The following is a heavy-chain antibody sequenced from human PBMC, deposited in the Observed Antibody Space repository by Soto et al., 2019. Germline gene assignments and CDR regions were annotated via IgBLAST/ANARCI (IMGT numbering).Heavy chain of an antibody. CDR3: AKDQGITIFGVVSEFDY. CDR1: GFTFSSYA. CDR2: ISGSGGST. D-gene: IGHD3-3*01. J-gene: IGHJ4*02. V-gene: IGHV3-23*01. Sequence: GGSLRLSCAASGFTFSSYAMSWVRQAPGKGLEWVSAISGSGGSTYYADSVKGRFTISRDNSKNTLYLQMNSLRAEDTAVYYCAKDQGITIFGVVSEFDYWGQGTLVTVSS.